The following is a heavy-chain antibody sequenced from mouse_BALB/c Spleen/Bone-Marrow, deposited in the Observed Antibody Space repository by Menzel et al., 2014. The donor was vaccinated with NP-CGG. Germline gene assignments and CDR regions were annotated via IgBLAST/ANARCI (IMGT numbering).Heavy chain of an antibody. V-gene: IGHV5-17*02. CDR1: GFTFSSFG. Sequence: EVKLVESGGGLVQPGGPRKLSCAASGFTFSSFGMHWVRQAPEKGLEWVAYISSGSSTIYYADTVKGRFTISRDNPKNTLFLQMTSLRSEDTAMYYCARYGYYDAMDYWGQGTSVTVSS. D-gene: IGHD2-2*01. CDR3: ARYGYYDAMDY. J-gene: IGHJ4*01. CDR2: ISSGSSTI.